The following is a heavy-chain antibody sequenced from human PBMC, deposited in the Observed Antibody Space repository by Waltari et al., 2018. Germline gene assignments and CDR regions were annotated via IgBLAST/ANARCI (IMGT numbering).Heavy chain of an antibody. CDR3: GGYSIVDY. CDR1: GSTFSGYD. V-gene: IGHV3-30*02. D-gene: IGHD3-22*01. Sequence: QVQLVESGGGVVHPGGSRRLSCAASGSTFSGYDMHWARQAPGKGLEWVAFIRSDGSNKYYADSVKGRFTISRDNSKNTLYLQLNSLRPEDTAVYYCGGYSIVDYWGQGTLVTVSS. J-gene: IGHJ4*02. CDR2: IRSDGSNK.